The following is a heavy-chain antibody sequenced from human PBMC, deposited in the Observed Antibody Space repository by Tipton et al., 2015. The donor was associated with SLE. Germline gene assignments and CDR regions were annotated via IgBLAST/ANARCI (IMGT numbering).Heavy chain of an antibody. V-gene: IGHV3-30*04. D-gene: IGHD3-16*01. CDR1: GFTFNTYA. CDR3: ARDGGRLSGGNYYYYYYMDV. Sequence: SLRLSCAASGFTFNTYAMHWVRQAPGKGLDWVAVIWYDGSNKYYADSVKGRFTITRDNSKNTLYLQMNSLRAEDTAVYYCARDGGRLSGGNYYYYYYMDVWGKGTTVTVSS. CDR2: IWYDGSNK. J-gene: IGHJ6*03.